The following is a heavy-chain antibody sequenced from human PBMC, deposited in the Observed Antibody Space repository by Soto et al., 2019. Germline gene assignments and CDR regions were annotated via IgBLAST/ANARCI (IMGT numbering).Heavy chain of an antibody. CDR2: ISGSGGST. V-gene: IGHV3-23*01. D-gene: IGHD6-19*01. CDR3: AKGTYSSGGY. CDR1: GFTFSSYA. Sequence: GESLKISCAASGFTFSSYAMSWVRQAPGKGLEWVSAISGSGGSTYYADSVKGRFTISRDNSKNTLYLQMNSLRAEDTAVYYCAKGTYSSGGYWGQGTLVTVSS. J-gene: IGHJ4*02.